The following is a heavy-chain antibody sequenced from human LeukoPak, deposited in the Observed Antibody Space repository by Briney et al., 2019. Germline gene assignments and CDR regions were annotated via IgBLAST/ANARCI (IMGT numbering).Heavy chain of an antibody. CDR1: GFTFSSYW. CDR2: INGDGTST. V-gene: IGHV3-74*01. CDR3: VRGGGADRPYGLDV. D-gene: IGHD6-6*01. J-gene: IGHJ6*02. Sequence: GGSLTLSCAAFGFTFSSYWIHWVRQAPGKGPVWVSRINGDGTSTTYADPVKGRFTISRDSAKNTVYLQMNSLRAEDTAVYYCVRGGGADRPYGLDVWGQGTTVTVSS.